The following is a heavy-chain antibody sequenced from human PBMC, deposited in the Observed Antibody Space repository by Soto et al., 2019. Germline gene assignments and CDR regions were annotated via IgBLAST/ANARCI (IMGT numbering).Heavy chain of an antibody. CDR2: IYSGGST. V-gene: IGHV3-66*01. D-gene: IGHD5-12*01. CDR3: ARDRGYR. Sequence: QLVESGGGLVQPGGSLRLSCAASGFSVSNNYMKWVRQAPGKGLEWVSLIYSGGSTYYADSVKDRFTISRDNSKNTLFLQMTSLRVEDTAVYYCARDRGYRWGQGTMVTVSS. J-gene: IGHJ3*01. CDR1: GFSVSNNY.